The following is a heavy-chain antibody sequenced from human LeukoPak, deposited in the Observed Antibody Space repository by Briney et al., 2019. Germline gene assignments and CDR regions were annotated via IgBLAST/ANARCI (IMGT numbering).Heavy chain of an antibody. CDR3: ARGLGEPYNWFDP. V-gene: IGHV1-2*02. D-gene: IGHD3-16*01. J-gene: IGHJ5*02. CDR1: GYTFTGYY. Sequence: ASVKVSCKASGYTFTGYYMHWVRQAPGQGLEWMGWINPNSGGTNYARKFQGRVTMTRDTSISTAYMELSRLRSDDTAVYYCARGLGEPYNWFDPWGQGTLVTVSS. CDR2: INPNSGGT.